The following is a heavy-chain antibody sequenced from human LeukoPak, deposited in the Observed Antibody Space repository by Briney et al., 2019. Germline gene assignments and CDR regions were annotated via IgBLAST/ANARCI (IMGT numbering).Heavy chain of an antibody. CDR1: GYSFTSYW. CDR2: IYPGDSDT. J-gene: IGHJ4*02. V-gene: IGHV5-51*01. D-gene: IGHD3-16*02. CDR3: ARQYYDYVWGSYRLDY. Sequence: GESLKISFKGSGYSFTSYWIGWVRQMPGKGLEWMGIIYPGDSDTRYSPSFQGQVTISADKSISTAYLQWSSLKASDTAMYYCARQYYDYVWGSYRLDYWGQGTLVTVSS.